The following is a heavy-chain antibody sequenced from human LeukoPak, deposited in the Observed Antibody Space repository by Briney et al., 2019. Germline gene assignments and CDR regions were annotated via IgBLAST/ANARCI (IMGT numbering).Heavy chain of an antibody. CDR1: GYTFTSYY. CDR2: INPSGGST. CDR3: ARAADYYGSGSYYYYGMDV. J-gene: IGHJ6*02. Sequence: ASVKVSCKASGYTFTSYYMHWVRQAPGQGLEWVGIINPSGGSTSYAQKFQGRVTMTRDTSTSTVYMELSSLRSEDTAVYYCARAADYYGSGSYYYYGMDVWGQGTTVTVSS. V-gene: IGHV1-46*01. D-gene: IGHD3-10*01.